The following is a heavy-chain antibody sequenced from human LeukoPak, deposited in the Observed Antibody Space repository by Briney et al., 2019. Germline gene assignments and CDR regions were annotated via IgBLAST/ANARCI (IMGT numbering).Heavy chain of an antibody. CDR1: GFTFSNAW. D-gene: IGHD3-10*01. Sequence: GGSLRLSCAASGFTFSNAWMSWVRQAPGKGLEWVGRIKSKTDGGTTDYAAPVKGRFTISRDDSKNTLYLQMNSLKTEDTAVYYCTTDVPRYGSGINYYYYGMDVWGQGTTVTVSS. V-gene: IGHV3-15*01. J-gene: IGHJ6*02. CDR2: IKSKTDGGTT. CDR3: TTDVPRYGSGINYYYYGMDV.